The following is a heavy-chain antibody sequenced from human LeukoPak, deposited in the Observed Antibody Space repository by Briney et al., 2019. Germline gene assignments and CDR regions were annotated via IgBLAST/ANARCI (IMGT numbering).Heavy chain of an antibody. D-gene: IGHD3-10*01. CDR1: GYTFSSYA. Sequence: GASVKVSCKASGYTFSSYAIHWVRQAPGQGLEWMGWIGPYNGNTNSALKFQGRVIMTTDTSTTTAYMELKSLRSDDTAVYYCARHDEEFGELSWFDPWGQGTLVTVSS. CDR3: ARHDEEFGELSWFDP. V-gene: IGHV1-18*01. J-gene: IGHJ5*02. CDR2: IGPYNGNT.